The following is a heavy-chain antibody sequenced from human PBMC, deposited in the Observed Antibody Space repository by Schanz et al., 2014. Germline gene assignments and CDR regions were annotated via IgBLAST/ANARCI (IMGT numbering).Heavy chain of an antibody. CDR3: AKGKDSPYYFDD. Sequence: EAQLLESGGNLVQPGGSLRVSCVGSGFTFRSYPMTWVRQAPGKGLEWVAGISGAGGSTYYVDSVKGRFTISTDNSRNTMYLQMTGLRAEDTAIYYCAKGKDSPYYFDDWGQGTLVTVSS. J-gene: IGHJ4*02. V-gene: IGHV3-23*01. CDR1: GFTFRSYP. D-gene: IGHD2-15*01. CDR2: ISGAGGST.